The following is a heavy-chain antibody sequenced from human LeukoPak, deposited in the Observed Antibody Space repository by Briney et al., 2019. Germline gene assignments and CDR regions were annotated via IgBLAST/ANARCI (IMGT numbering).Heavy chain of an antibody. Sequence: GGSLRLSSAPSGFTFSNYEMNWVRQAPGKGLEWVSYISDSGITTYHADSVKGRFTISRDNAKNSLYLQMDSLRAEDTAVYYCARESGFCSSSNGNHFDYWGQGTLVTVSS. D-gene: IGHD2-2*01. V-gene: IGHV3-48*03. CDR2: ISDSGITT. CDR1: GFTFSNYE. J-gene: IGHJ4*02. CDR3: ARESGFCSSSNGNHFDY.